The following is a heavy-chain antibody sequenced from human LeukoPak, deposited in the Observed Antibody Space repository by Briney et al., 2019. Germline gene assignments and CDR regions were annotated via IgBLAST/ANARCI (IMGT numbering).Heavy chain of an antibody. Sequence: PGGSLRLSCAASGFTFSSYGMHWVRQAPGKGLEWVAVISYDGSNKYYADSVKGRFTISRDNSKNTLYLQMSSLRAEDSALYYCAKDTSRSYYSSHSEYFDYWGRGTLVTVSS. CDR2: ISYDGSNK. D-gene: IGHD4-11*01. CDR1: GFTFSSYG. CDR3: AKDTSRSYYSSHSEYFDY. V-gene: IGHV3-30*18. J-gene: IGHJ4*02.